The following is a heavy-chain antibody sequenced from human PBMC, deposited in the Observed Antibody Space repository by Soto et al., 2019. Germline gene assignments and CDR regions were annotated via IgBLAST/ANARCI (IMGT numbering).Heavy chain of an antibody. CDR2: IKQDGSEK. Sequence: EVQLVESGGGWVQPGGSLRLSCAASGFAFSSYWMNRVRQAPVKGLEWVANIKQDGSEKYYVDSLKGRFTISRDNAKNSLYLHMNRLRVEDTAVYYCGDRSQGYWGQGALVTVSS. V-gene: IGHV3-7*01. CDR3: GDRSQGY. CDR1: GFAFSSYW. D-gene: IGHD1-26*01. J-gene: IGHJ4*02.